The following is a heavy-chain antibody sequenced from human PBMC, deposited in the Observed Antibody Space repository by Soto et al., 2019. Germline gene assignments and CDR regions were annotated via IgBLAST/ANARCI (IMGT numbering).Heavy chain of an antibody. CDR1: GFTFSYYV. CDR2: ISYDGTTH. CDR3: AKYEDDSSAYVGYFDY. Sequence: GGSLRLSCAASGFTFSYYVMHWVRQDPGKGPEWLAVISYDGTTHYYADSVKGRFTISRDNFKNTLHLQINSLRGEDTAVYYCAKYEDDSSAYVGYFDYWGQGTMVTVSS. J-gene: IGHJ4*02. V-gene: IGHV3-30*18. D-gene: IGHD3-22*01.